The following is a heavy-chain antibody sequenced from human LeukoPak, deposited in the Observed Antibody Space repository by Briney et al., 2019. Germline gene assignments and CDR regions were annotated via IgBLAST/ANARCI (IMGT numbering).Heavy chain of an antibody. D-gene: IGHD5-12*01. J-gene: IGHJ4*02. CDR3: VKDVGWRYAFDY. CDR2: INDNGGRT. Sequence: GGSLRLSRSASGVTLCRFAMHWGRQAPGKRLEYGSGINDNGGRTHYGDPEKGRYRISRHNPKDILHLQMRTLRGEDTALFYCVKDVGWRYAFDYWLQPIMVTVPS. CDR1: GVTLCRFA. V-gene: IGHV3-64D*09.